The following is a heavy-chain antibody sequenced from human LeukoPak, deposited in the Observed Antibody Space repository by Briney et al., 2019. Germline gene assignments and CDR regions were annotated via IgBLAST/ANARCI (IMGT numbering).Heavy chain of an antibody. CDR3: ARPTTGPATQGYDS. Sequence: WQTVSLTCTVSGGSISSSPYYWAWIRQPPGRGLEWIGSIYYRGNTNHNPSLKSRVTISVDTSKNQFSLSVISVTAADTAVYFCARPTTGPATQGYDSWGQGILVSVAS. J-gene: IGHJ4*02. CDR1: GGSISSSPYY. D-gene: IGHD1-1*01. V-gene: IGHV4-39*01. CDR2: IYYRGNT.